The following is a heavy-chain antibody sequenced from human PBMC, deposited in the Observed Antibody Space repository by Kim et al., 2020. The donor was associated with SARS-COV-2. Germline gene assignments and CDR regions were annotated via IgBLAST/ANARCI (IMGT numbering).Heavy chain of an antibody. CDR2: ISYDGSNK. J-gene: IGHJ2*01. Sequence: GGSLRLSCAASGFTFSSYAMHWVRQAPGKGLEWVAVISYDGSNKYYADSVKGRFTISRDNSKNTLYLQMNSLRAEDTAVYYCARPGSGSYFGYFDFLGRG. CDR1: GFTFSSYA. D-gene: IGHD3-10*01. V-gene: IGHV3-30-3*01. CDR3: ARPGSGSYFGYFDF.